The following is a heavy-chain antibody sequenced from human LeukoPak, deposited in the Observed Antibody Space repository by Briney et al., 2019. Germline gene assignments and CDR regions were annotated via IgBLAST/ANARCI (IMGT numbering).Heavy chain of an antibody. Sequence: ETLSLTCAVDGGSFSGYYWSWIRQPPGKRREWIGEINHSGSTNYNPSLKSRVTISVDTSKNQFSLKLSSVTAADTAVYYCARGNAYDYRHWFDHWGQGTLVTVSS. CDR2: INHSGST. CDR1: GGSFSGYY. D-gene: IGHD4-11*01. J-gene: IGHJ5*02. V-gene: IGHV4-34*01. CDR3: ARGNAYDYRHWFDH.